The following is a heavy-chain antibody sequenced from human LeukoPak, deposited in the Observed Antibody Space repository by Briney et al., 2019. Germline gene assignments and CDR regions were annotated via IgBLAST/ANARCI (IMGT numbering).Heavy chain of an antibody. J-gene: IGHJ5*02. D-gene: IGHD4-17*01. V-gene: IGHV4-30-4*01. CDR2: IYYSGTT. CDR1: GASITSGFYY. CDR3: ARDNDDGDYVGWFDP. Sequence: SETLSLTCTVSGASITSGFYYWSWLRQSPGKGLEWIGYIYYSGTTYYSPSLKSRLTISLDTSKNHLSLKLTSVTAADTAIYYCARDNDDGDYVGWFDPWGQGTLVTVS.